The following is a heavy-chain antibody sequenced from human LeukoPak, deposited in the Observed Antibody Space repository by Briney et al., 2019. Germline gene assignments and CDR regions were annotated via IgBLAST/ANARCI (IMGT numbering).Heavy chain of an antibody. CDR3: TTQLVPRDYYYYMDV. CDR1: GFTFSNAW. Sequence: GGSLRLSCAASGFTFSNAWMSWVRQAPGKGLEWVGRIKSKTDGGTTDYAAPVKGRFTISRDDSKNTLYLQMNSLKTEDTAVYYCTTQLVPRDYYYYMDVWGKGTTVTVSS. CDR2: IKSKTDGGTT. D-gene: IGHD1-1*01. V-gene: IGHV3-15*01. J-gene: IGHJ6*03.